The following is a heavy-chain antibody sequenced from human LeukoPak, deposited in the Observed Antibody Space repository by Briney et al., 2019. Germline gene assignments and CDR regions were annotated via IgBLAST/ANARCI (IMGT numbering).Heavy chain of an antibody. CDR3: ATYRQVLLPFES. Sequence: GGSLRLSCAASGFTLSTYAMSWVRQAPGKGLEWVSGIFPSGGEIHYADSVRGRFTISRDNSKSILSLQMNSLRAEDTAIYYCATYRQVLLPFESWGQGTLVTVSS. V-gene: IGHV3-23*01. J-gene: IGHJ4*02. CDR1: GFTLSTYA. D-gene: IGHD5-18*01. CDR2: IFPSGGEI.